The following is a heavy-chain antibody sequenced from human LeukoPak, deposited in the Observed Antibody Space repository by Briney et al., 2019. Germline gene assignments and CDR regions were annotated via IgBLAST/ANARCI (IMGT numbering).Heavy chain of an antibody. V-gene: IGHV1-46*01. CDR1: GYTFTSYY. D-gene: IGHD1-1*01. J-gene: IGHJ3*02. CDR3: ARCPVGTKKENAFDI. Sequence: ASVTVSFKASGYTFTSYYMHWVRQAPGQGLEWMGIINPSGCSTSYVQKFQGRVTMTRGTSTSTVYMELSSLRSEDTAVYYCARCPVGTKKENAFDIWGQGTMVTVSS. CDR2: INPSGCST.